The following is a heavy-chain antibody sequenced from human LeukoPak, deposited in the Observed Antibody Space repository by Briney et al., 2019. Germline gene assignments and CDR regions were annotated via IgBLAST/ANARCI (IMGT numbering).Heavy chain of an antibody. D-gene: IGHD3-16*01. CDR2: IWYDGSNK. Sequence: GRSLRLSCAASGLTFSSYGMHWVRQAPGKGLEWVAVIWYDGSNKYYADSVKGRFTISRDNSKNTLYLQMNSLRAEDTAVYYCARDRLGGYFDYWGQGTLVTVSS. J-gene: IGHJ4*02. CDR3: ARDRLGGYFDY. V-gene: IGHV3-33*01. CDR1: GLTFSSYG.